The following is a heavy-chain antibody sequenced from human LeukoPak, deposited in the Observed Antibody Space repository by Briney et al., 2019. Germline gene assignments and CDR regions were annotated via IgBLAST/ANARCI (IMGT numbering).Heavy chain of an antibody. V-gene: IGHV4-39*01. CDR2: ISHSGST. CDR1: GGSIRRSDFH. J-gene: IGHJ4*02. CDR3: ASRDDFWDGYYFDF. D-gene: IGHD3-3*01. Sequence: SETPSLTCTVSGGSIRRSDFHWGWVRQPPGKGLEWIGIISHSGSTFYNPSLKSRVTISVDASTNQFSLKVRSVTAADTALYYCASRDDFWDGYYFDFWGQGILVTVSS.